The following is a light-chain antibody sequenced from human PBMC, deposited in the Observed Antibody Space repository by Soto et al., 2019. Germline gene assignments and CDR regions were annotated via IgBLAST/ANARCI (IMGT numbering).Light chain of an antibody. Sequence: EIVMTQTPATLSVSPGERATLSCRASQSVSSKLAWYQQKPGQAPRLLIYGASTRATGIPARFSGSGSGTEFTLTISGLQSEDFATYYCQQYNNWPVTFGGGTKVDIK. V-gene: IGKV3-15*01. CDR1: QSVSSK. J-gene: IGKJ4*01. CDR2: GAS. CDR3: QQYNNWPVT.